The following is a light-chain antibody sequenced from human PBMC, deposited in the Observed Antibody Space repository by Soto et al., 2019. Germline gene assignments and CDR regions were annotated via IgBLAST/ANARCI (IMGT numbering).Light chain of an antibody. CDR1: QSVRSY. CDR2: DAS. CDR3: QQRSNWPPLT. Sequence: EIVLTQSPATLSLSPGDRATLSCRASQSVRSYVAWYQQKPGQAPRLLIYDASTRASGIPARFRGSGSGTDFTLTISSLEPEDFAVYYCQQRSNWPPLTFGQGTRLEI. V-gene: IGKV3-11*01. J-gene: IGKJ5*01.